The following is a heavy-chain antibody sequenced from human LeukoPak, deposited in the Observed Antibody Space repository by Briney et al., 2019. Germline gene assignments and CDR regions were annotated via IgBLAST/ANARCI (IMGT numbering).Heavy chain of an antibody. Sequence: ASVKVSCKASGYTFTGYYMHWVRQAPGQGLEWMGWINPNSGGTNYAQKFQGRVTMTRDTPISTAYMELSRLRSDDTAVYYCARILYYYDSSGYAFDIWGQGTMVTVSS. CDR2: INPNSGGT. V-gene: IGHV1-2*02. CDR1: GYTFTGYY. J-gene: IGHJ3*02. D-gene: IGHD3-22*01. CDR3: ARILYYYDSSGYAFDI.